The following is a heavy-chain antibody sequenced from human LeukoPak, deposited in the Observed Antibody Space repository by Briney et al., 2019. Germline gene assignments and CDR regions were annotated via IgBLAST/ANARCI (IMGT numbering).Heavy chain of an antibody. CDR2: IDDSGST. V-gene: IGHV4-59*08. D-gene: IGHD2-15*01. Sequence: SETLSLTCTVSGGSISSYYWSWIRQPPGKGLEWIGYIDDSGSTNYNPSLKSRVTISVDTSKNQFSLKLSSVTAADTAVYFCARRHRYCSGGSCYLFDYWGQGALVTVSS. CDR1: GGSISSYY. J-gene: IGHJ4*02. CDR3: ARRHRYCSGGSCYLFDY.